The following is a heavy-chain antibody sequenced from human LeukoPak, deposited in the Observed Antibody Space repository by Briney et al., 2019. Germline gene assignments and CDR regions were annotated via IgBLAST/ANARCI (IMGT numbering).Heavy chain of an antibody. J-gene: IGHJ4*02. V-gene: IGHV3-7*01. Sequence: PGGSLRLSCADSGFTFSTYWMSWVRQAPGKGLEWVANIKQDGSGKNYVDSVKGRFTISRDNAKNSLYLQMNSLRAEDTAVYYCARDRSNGCLDYWGQGTLVTVSS. CDR2: IKQDGSGK. CDR1: GFTFSTYW. CDR3: ARDRSNGCLDY.